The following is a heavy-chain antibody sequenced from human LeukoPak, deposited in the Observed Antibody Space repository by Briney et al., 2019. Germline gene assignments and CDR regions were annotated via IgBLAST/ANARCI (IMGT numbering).Heavy chain of an antibody. J-gene: IGHJ6*02. CDR2: IIPILGIA. CDR3: ARVGPDIVVVPAAPDVGYYGMDV. V-gene: IGHV1-69*04. D-gene: IGHD2-2*01. CDR1: GGTFSSYA. Sequence: GSSVKVSCKASGGTFSSYAISWVRQAPGQGLEWMGRIIPILGIANYAQKFQGRVTITADKSTSTAYMELSSLRSEDTAVYYCARVGPDIVVVPAAPDVGYYGMDVWGQGTTVTVSS.